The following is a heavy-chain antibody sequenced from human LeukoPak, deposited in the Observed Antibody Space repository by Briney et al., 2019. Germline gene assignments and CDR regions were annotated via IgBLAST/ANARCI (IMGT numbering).Heavy chain of an antibody. Sequence: ASVKVSCKAYGGTFSSYAISWVRQAPGQGLEWRGWIGPYNGNTNYAPKFQGRVTMATDTSTSTAYMELRSLKSDDTAVYYCARDDYIFDAFDIWGQGTMVSVSS. CDR2: IGPYNGNT. J-gene: IGHJ3*02. CDR1: GGTFSSYA. D-gene: IGHD3-9*01. CDR3: ARDDYIFDAFDI. V-gene: IGHV1-18*01.